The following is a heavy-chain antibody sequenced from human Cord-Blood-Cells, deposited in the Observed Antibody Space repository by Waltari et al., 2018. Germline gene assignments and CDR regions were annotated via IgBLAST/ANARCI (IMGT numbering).Heavy chain of an antibody. CDR3: ATDGGSLSTAFWSGYYNWFDP. D-gene: IGHD3-3*01. J-gene: IGHJ5*02. V-gene: IGHV1-24*01. CDR2: FDPENGET. Sequence: QVQLVQSGAEVKKPGASVKVSCKVSGYTLTELSMHWVRQAPGKGLEWMGGFDPENGETIYAQKFQGRVTMTEDTSTDTAYMELSSLRSEDTAVYYCATDGGSLSTAFWSGYYNWFDPWGQGTLVTVSS. CDR1: GYTLTELS.